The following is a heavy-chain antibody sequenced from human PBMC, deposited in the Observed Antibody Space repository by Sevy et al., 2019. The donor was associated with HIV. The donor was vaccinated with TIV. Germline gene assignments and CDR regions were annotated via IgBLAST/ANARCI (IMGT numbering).Heavy chain of an antibody. D-gene: IGHD1-7*01. Sequence: GGSLRLSCAASGFTFSKYWMGWVRQAPGKGLEWVANIKQDAGQKYYVGTVKGRFTISRDKAKNSLYLQMNSLRAEDTAVYFCARDDGNYYFHYWGQGTLVTVSS. CDR3: ARDDGNYYFHY. V-gene: IGHV3-7*01. CDR2: IKQDAGQK. CDR1: GFTFSKYW. J-gene: IGHJ4*02.